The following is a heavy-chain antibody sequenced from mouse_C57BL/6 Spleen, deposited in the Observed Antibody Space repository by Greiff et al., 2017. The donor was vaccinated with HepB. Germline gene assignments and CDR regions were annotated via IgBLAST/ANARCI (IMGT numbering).Heavy chain of an antibody. J-gene: IGHJ3*01. Sequence: QVQLQQPGAELVRPGTSVKLSCKASGYTFTSYWMHWVKQRPGQGLEWIGVIDPSDSYTNYNQKFKGKATLTVDTSSSTAYMQLSSLTSEDSAVYYCASQYYGSSAFAYWGQGTLVTVSA. CDR2: IDPSDSYT. V-gene: IGHV1-59*01. CDR1: GYTFTSYW. D-gene: IGHD1-1*01. CDR3: ASQYYGSSAFAY.